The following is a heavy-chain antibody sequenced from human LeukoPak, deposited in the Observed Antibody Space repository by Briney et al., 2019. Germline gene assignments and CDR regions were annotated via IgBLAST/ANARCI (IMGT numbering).Heavy chain of an antibody. D-gene: IGHD3-3*02. CDR1: GFPFSTYW. CDR3: ARSSTLDV. Sequence: GSLRLSCAASGFPFSTYWLNWVRQAPGKGLEWVANINQDGSEKYYVDSVKGRFTISRDNAKNSLYLHMNRLRAEDTAVYYCARSSTLDVWGQGTTVTVSS. V-gene: IGHV3-7*03. J-gene: IGHJ6*02. CDR2: INQDGSEK.